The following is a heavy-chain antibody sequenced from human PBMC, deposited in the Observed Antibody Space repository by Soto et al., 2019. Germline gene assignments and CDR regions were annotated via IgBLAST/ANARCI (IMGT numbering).Heavy chain of an antibody. CDR1: GGSFNNYC. Sequence: QVRLQQWGAGLVRPSETLSLTCAVYGGSFNNYCWSWIRQPPGKGLEWIGEVCPGGRTNYSPTLKREVRIAVYGSKNQFSLRLTSVTVADTAVYYCARGDYGQYDAYNWFDPWGQGNLVFVAS. D-gene: IGHD3-10*01. V-gene: IGHV4-34*02. J-gene: IGHJ5*02. CDR2: VCPGGRT. CDR3: ARGDYGQYDAYNWFDP.